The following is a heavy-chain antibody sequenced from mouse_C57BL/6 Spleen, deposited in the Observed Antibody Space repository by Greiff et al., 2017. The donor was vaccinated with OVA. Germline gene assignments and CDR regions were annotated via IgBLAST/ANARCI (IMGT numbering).Heavy chain of an antibody. CDR2: IYPGDGDT. J-gene: IGHJ4*01. Sequence: QVQLQQPGAELVKPGASVKISCKASGYAFSSYWMNWVKQRPGKGLEWIGQIYPGDGDTNYNGKFKGKATLTADKSSSTAYMQLSSLTSEDSAVYFCARAGIYYGNYGAMDYWGQGTSVTVSS. CDR1: GYAFSSYW. V-gene: IGHV1-80*01. D-gene: IGHD2-1*01. CDR3: ARAGIYYGNYGAMDY.